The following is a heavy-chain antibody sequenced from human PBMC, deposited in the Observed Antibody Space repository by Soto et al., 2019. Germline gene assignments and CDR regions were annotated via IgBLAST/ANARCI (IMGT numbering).Heavy chain of an antibody. J-gene: IGHJ6*02. V-gene: IGHV3-48*03. Sequence: EVQLVESGGGLVQPGGSLRLSCAASGFTFSSYEINWVRQAPGKGLEWVSYISSSGSTIYYADSVKGRFTISRDNAKNSLYLQMNSLSAADSAVYYCARAAGSMVRGIYGMDVWGQGTTVTVSS. D-gene: IGHD3-10*01. CDR2: ISSSGSTI. CDR3: ARAAGSMVRGIYGMDV. CDR1: GFTFSSYE.